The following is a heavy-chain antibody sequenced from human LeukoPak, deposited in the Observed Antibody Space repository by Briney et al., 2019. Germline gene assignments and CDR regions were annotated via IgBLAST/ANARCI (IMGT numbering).Heavy chain of an antibody. CDR1: GGTFSSYA. Sequence: ASVKVSCKASGGTFSSYAISWVRQAPGQGLEWMGGIIPIFGTANYAQKFQGRVTITADKSTSTAYMELSSLRSEDTAVYYCAVFAVARRSFDYWGQGTLVTVSS. D-gene: IGHD3-3*01. CDR3: AVFAVARRSFDY. CDR2: IIPIFGTA. J-gene: IGHJ4*02. V-gene: IGHV1-69*06.